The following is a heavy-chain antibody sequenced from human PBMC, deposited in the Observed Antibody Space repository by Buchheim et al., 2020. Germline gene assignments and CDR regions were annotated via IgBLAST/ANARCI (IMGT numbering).Heavy chain of an antibody. CDR3: ALIGRTARQNWFDP. D-gene: IGHD5-18*01. CDR2: IYSDDNK. Sequence: QITLKESGPPLVKPTQTLTLTCTFSGFSFTTSGLGVAWIRQPPGKALEWLTLIYSDDNKRYSPSLRSRLTISKDTSNNQVVLTMTKMDTVDTGTYYCALIGRTARQNWFDPWGQGTL. V-gene: IGHV2-5*02. CDR1: GFSFTTSGLG. J-gene: IGHJ5*02.